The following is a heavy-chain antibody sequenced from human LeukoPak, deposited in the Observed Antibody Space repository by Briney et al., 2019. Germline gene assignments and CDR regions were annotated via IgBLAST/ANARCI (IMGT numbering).Heavy chain of an antibody. CDR3: ARVSRSGWYYFDY. V-gene: IGHV4-59*01. J-gene: IGHJ4*02. Sequence: SETLSLTCAVSGGSISSYYWSWIRQPPGKGLEWIWYIYYSGSTNYNPSLKSRVTVSVDTSQNQFSLKVSSVTAADTAVYYCARVSRSGWYYFDYWGQGTLVTVSS. D-gene: IGHD6-19*01. CDR2: IYYSGST. CDR1: GGSISSYY.